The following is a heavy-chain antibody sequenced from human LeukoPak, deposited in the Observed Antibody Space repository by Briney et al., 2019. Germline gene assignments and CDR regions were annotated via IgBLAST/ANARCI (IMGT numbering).Heavy chain of an antibody. CDR3: ARVRFLEWLSPGYFDY. CDR1: NGSVISASFY. D-gene: IGHD3-3*01. CDR2: IHYSGTT. Sequence: SETLSLTCTVSNGSVISASFYWSWLRQPPGKGLEWIGYIHYSGTTNYNPSLKSRVTISLETSNTQFSLKLTSLTAADTAVYYCARVRFLEWLSPGYFDYWGQGTLVIVSS. J-gene: IGHJ4*02. V-gene: IGHV4-61*01.